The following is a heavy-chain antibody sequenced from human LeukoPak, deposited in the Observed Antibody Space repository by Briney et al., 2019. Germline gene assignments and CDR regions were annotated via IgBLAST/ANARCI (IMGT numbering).Heavy chain of an antibody. CDR1: GYSISSGYH. CDR3: ARRAHYDSSGYFDY. CDR2: IYHSGST. Sequence: SETLSLTCTVSGYSISSGYHWGWIRQPPGKGLEWIGSIYHSGSTYYNPSLKSRVTISVDTSKNQFSLKLNSVTAADTAVYYCARRAHYDSSGYFDYWGQGTLSPSPQ. D-gene: IGHD3-22*01. V-gene: IGHV4-38-2*02. J-gene: IGHJ4*02.